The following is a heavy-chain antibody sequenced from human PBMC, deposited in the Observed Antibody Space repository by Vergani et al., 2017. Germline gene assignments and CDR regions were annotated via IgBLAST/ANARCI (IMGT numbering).Heavy chain of an antibody. Sequence: QVQLVQSGAEVKKPGAAVKVSCKASGYYFTDNYLHWVRQAPGQGLEWMGRSTPQNGGTQYAEKFKGSVTMTRDTSIPTAYMELTSLTSDDTAVYYCVRGGTFDWLSTWGQGTLVTVSS. D-gene: IGHD3-9*01. CDR3: VRGGTFDWLST. CDR2: STPQNGGT. CDR1: GYYFTDNY. J-gene: IGHJ5*02. V-gene: IGHV1-2*02.